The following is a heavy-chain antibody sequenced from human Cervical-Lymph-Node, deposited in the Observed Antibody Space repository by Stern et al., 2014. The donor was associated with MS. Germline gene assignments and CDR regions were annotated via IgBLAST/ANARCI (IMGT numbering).Heavy chain of an antibody. CDR3: ARHGDTSFVY. D-gene: IGHD2-21*02. CDR2: IYYIGTT. CDR1: GGSISNYY. V-gene: IGHV4-59*08. J-gene: IGHJ4*02. Sequence: VQLVHSGPGLVQPSETLSLTCTVSGGSISNYYWSWIRQPPGKGLEWIGYIYYIGTTNYNPSLKSRVTISVDTSKNQFSLRLSSVSVADTAVYYCARHGDTSFVYWGQGTLVTISS.